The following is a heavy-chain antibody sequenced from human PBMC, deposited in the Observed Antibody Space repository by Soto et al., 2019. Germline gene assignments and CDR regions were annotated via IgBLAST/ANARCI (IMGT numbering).Heavy chain of an antibody. CDR3: ARGKGYYYDSSGYYRARWFDP. V-gene: IGHV4-34*01. J-gene: IGHJ5*02. Sequence: QVQLQQWGAGLLKPSETLSLTCAVYGGSFSGYYWSWIRQPPGKGLEWIGEINHSGSTNYNPSLKSRGTISVDTSKNQFSLKLSSVTAADTAVYYCARGKGYYYDSSGYYRARWFDPWGQGTLVTVSS. CDR1: GGSFSGYY. D-gene: IGHD3-22*01. CDR2: INHSGST.